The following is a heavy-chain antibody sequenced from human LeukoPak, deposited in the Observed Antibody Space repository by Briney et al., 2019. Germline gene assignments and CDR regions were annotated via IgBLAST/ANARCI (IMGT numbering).Heavy chain of an antibody. CDR3: ARTGGSGYYSDY. J-gene: IGHJ4*02. V-gene: IGHV4-59*01. Sequence: PSETLSLTCTVSGGSISSYYWSWIRQPPGKGLEWIGYIYYSGSTNYNPSLKSRVTISVDTSKNQFSLKLSSVTAADTAVYYCARTGGSGYYSDYWGQGTLVTVSS. CDR1: GGSISSYY. CDR2: IYYSGST. D-gene: IGHD3-3*01.